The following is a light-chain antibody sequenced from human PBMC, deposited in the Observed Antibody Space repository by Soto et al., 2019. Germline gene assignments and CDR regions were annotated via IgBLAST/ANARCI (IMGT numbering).Light chain of an antibody. CDR1: SSDVGGYNY. V-gene: IGLV2-14*01. Sequence: QSVLTQPASVSGSPGQSITISCTGTSSDVGGYNYVSWYQQHPGKAPELMIYEVSNRPSGVSNRFSGSKSGNTASLTISGLQAEDEADYYCRSYTSSSTPYVFGTGTKLTVL. J-gene: IGLJ1*01. CDR2: EVS. CDR3: RSYTSSSTPYV.